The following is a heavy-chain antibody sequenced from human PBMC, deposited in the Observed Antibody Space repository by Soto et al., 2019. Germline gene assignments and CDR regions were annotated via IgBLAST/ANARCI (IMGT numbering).Heavy chain of an antibody. D-gene: IGHD3-3*01. V-gene: IGHV4-34*01. J-gene: IGHJ4*02. CDR2: INHSGST. CDR3: ARGRRSTIFGVVLFDY. Sequence: QVQLQQWGAGLLKPSETLSLTCAVYGGSFSGYYWSWIRQPPGKGLEWIGEINHSGSTNYNPSLKSRVTIAVDTSKNQFSLKLISVTAADTAVYYCARGRRSTIFGVVLFDYWGQGTLVTVSS. CDR1: GGSFSGYY.